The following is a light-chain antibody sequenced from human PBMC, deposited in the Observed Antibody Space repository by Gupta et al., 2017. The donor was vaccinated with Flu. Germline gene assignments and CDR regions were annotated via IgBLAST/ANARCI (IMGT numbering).Light chain of an antibody. Sequence: SYDLTQPPPVSVSPGQTARIACSGDALSKKYAYWYQQKSGQAPVLVIYEDSKRPSGIPERFSGSSSGTRATLTISGAQVEDETDYYCYSTDSSGNHGIFGGGTKLTVL. CDR3: YSTDSSGNHGI. J-gene: IGLJ2*01. V-gene: IGLV3-10*01. CDR1: ALSKKY. CDR2: EDS.